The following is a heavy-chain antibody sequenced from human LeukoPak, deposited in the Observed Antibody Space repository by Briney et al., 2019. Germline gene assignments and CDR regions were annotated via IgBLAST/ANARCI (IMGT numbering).Heavy chain of an antibody. V-gene: IGHV3-30*03. D-gene: IGHD5-18*01. Sequence: PGGSLRLSCAASGFTFSSYGMHWVRQAPGKGLEWVAVISYDGSNKYYADSVKGRFTISRDNSKNTLYLQMNSLRAEDTAVYYCAMGYKSAYSWDYWGQGTLVTVSS. J-gene: IGHJ4*02. CDR1: GFTFSSYG. CDR2: ISYDGSNK. CDR3: AMGYKSAYSWDY.